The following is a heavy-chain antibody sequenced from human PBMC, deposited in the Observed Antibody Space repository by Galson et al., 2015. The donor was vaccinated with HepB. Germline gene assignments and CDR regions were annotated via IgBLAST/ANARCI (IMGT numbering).Heavy chain of an antibody. V-gene: IGHV3-33*01. D-gene: IGHD2-21*01. CDR2: IQHVGSPV. J-gene: IGHJ3*02. CDR1: GLTFRRSG. Sequence: SLRLSCAASGLTFRRSGMHWVRQAPGKGLEWLAVIQHVGSPVRYAHSLKGRFTVSRDNSKNTLYLEMNNLRAEDTAVYYCARETSRFVFHAFDIWGQGTIVTVSS. CDR3: ARETSRFVFHAFDI.